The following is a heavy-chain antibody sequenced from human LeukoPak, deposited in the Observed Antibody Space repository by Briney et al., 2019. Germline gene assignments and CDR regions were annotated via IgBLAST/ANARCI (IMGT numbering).Heavy chain of an antibody. CDR3: ARVGIQPPLYGMDV. CDR2: IYYSGST. J-gene: IGHJ6*02. D-gene: IGHD5-18*01. Sequence: SETLSLTCTVSGGSISSGDYYWSWIRQPPGKGLEWIGYIYYSGSTYYNPSLKSRVTISVDTSKNQFSLKLSSVTAADTAVYYCARVGIQPPLYGMDVWGQGTTVTVSS. V-gene: IGHV4-30-4*08. CDR1: GGSISSGDYY.